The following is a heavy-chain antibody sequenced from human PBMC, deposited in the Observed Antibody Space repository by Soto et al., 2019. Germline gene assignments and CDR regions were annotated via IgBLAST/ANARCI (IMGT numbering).Heavy chain of an antibody. V-gene: IGHV3-73*01. J-gene: IGHJ5*02. CDR2: IRSKANSYAT. CDR1: GFTFSGSA. D-gene: IGHD4-4*01. Sequence: GGSLRLSCVASGFTFSGSAMHWVRQASGKGLEWVGRIRSKANSYATAYAASVKGRFTISRDDSKNTAYLQMNSLKTEDTAVYYCTRSKNDYSNSFDPWGQGTLVTVSS. CDR3: TRSKNDYSNSFDP.